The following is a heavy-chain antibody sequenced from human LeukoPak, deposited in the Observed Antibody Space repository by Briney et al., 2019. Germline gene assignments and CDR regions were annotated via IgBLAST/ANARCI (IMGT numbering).Heavy chain of an antibody. CDR2: IKSKTDGGTT. Sequence: WGSLRLSCAASGFTFSNAWMSWVRQAPGKGLEWVGRIKSKTDGGTTDYAAPVKGRFTISRDDSKNTLYLQMNSLKTEDTAVYYCTTDLWSGFSDYWGQGTLVTVSS. D-gene: IGHD3-3*01. CDR1: GFTFSNAW. CDR3: TTDLWSGFSDY. J-gene: IGHJ4*02. V-gene: IGHV3-15*01.